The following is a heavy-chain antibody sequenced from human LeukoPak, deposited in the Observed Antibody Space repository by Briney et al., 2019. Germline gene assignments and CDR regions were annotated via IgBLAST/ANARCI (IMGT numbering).Heavy chain of an antibody. J-gene: IGHJ4*02. D-gene: IGHD2-15*01. CDR3: ARDIYCSGGSCYSALVGD. V-gene: IGHV1-46*01. Sequence: ASVKVSCKASGYTFTSYYMHWVRQAPGQGLEWMGLINPSGGSTSYAQKFQGRVTMTRDTSTTTVYMELSSLRSEDTAVYYWARDIYCSGGSCYSALVGDWGQGTLVTVSS. CDR1: GYTFTSYY. CDR2: INPSGGST.